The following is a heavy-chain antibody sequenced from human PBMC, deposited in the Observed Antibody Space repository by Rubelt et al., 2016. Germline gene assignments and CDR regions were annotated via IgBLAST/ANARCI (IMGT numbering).Heavy chain of an antibody. Sequence: QVQLQESGPGLVKPSETLSLTCTVSGYSISSGYYWGWIRQPPGKGLEWIGSIYHSGSTYYNPSLKSRVTISVDTSKNQFSLKLSSVTAADTAVYYCAGEGYYDSSGYYYLSDYWGQGTLVTVSS. CDR3: AGEGYYDSSGYYYLSDY. D-gene: IGHD3-22*01. CDR2: IYHSGST. V-gene: IGHV4-38-2*02. CDR1: GYSISSGYY. J-gene: IGHJ4*02.